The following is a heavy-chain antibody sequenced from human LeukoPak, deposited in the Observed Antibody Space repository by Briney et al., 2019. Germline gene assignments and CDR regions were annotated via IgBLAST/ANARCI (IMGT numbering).Heavy chain of an antibody. V-gene: IGHV3-21*01. CDR1: GFTFRSYS. CDR2: ISSSNSYI. J-gene: IGHJ3*02. Sequence: GGALRLSCAASGFTFRSYSRKWGRQAPGKGLEWDSSISSSNSYIYYTDSVKGRFTISRDNAKTSLYLQMNSLRAEDTAVYYCARPPQYSSSIDAFDIWGQGTMVTVSS. D-gene: IGHD6-6*01. CDR3: ARPPQYSSSIDAFDI.